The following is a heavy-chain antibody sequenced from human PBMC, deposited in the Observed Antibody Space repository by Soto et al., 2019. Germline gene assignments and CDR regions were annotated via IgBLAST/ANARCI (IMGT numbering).Heavy chain of an antibody. J-gene: IGHJ4*02. CDR3: ARGYCSSTSCYSRRYYFDS. Sequence: SVKVCCKACGCTFSSYAISWVRQAPGQGLEWMGGIIPIFGTANYAQKFQGRVTITADESTSTAYMELSSLRSEYTAVYYCARGYCSSTSCYSRRYYFDSWGQGTLVTVS. CDR1: GCTFSSYA. D-gene: IGHD2-2*02. CDR2: IIPIFGTA. V-gene: IGHV1-69*13.